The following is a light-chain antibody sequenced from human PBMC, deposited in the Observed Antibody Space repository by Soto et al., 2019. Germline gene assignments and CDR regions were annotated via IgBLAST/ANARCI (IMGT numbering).Light chain of an antibody. J-gene: IGKJ1*01. CDR1: QGISSN. V-gene: IGKV1-9*01. CDR2: GAS. Sequence: LQMTQAPSPLSASIVARVTITCRASQGISSNLAWYQQKPGRAPKLLIFGASTLQSGVPSRFSGSGSGTDFTLTISSLQPEDFATYFCQKLNAYPPWTFGQGTKVDI. CDR3: QKLNAYPPWT.